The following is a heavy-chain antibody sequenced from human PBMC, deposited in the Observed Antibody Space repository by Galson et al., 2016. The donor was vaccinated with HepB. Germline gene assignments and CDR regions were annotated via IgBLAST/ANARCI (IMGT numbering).Heavy chain of an antibody. D-gene: IGHD6-6*01. J-gene: IGHJ4*02. Sequence: SVKVSCKASGYTFTSHYMHWVRQAPGQGLEWMGTINPSGGSTSYAQKFQGRVTMTRDTSTSTIYMELSSLRSDDTAVYYCASGGQLGPDGGYWGQGTLVTVSS. CDR2: INPSGGST. V-gene: IGHV1-46*03. CDR3: ASGGQLGPDGGY. CDR1: GYTFTSHY.